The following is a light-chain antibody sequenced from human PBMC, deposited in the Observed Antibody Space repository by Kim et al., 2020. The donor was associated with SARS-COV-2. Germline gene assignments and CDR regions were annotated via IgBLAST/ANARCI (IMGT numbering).Light chain of an antibody. Sequence: SVPPEGRVTPSCRASQTVTTYVAWYQHQPGLAPRLLIVGASTRATGVPGRFSGSGCETEFTLTISSLMSDFFAFYFCQQDNNWVSFGGGTKVDIK. V-gene: IGKV3-15*01. CDR3: QQDNNWVS. CDR2: GAS. CDR1: QTVTTY. J-gene: IGKJ4*01.